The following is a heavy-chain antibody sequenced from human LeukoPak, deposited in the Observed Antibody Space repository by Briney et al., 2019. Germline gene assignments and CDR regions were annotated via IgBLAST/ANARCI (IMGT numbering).Heavy chain of an antibody. CDR3: AREILQIAAATNYFDY. CDR2: IYHSGST. D-gene: IGHD6-13*01. CDR1: GGSISSGSYY. V-gene: IGHV4-39*07. J-gene: IGHJ4*02. Sequence: PSETLSLTCTVSGGSISSGSYYWSWIRQPPGKGLEWIGEIYHSGSTNYNPSLKSRVTISVDKSKNQFSLKLSSVTAADTAVYYCAREILQIAAATNYFDYWGQGTLVTVSS.